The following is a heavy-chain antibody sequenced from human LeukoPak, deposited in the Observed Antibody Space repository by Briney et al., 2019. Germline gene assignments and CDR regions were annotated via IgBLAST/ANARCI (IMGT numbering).Heavy chain of an antibody. CDR3: ARPDCSGGSCSTYYYYYGMDV. Sequence: SEKVSCKASGGTFISYAISWVRQAPGQGLEWMGGIIPIFGTANYAQKFQGRVTITADESTSTAYMELSSLRSEDTAVYYCARPDCSGGSCSTYYYYYGMDVWGQGTTVTVSS. D-gene: IGHD2-15*01. V-gene: IGHV1-69*13. CDR2: IIPIFGTA. CDR1: GGTFISYA. J-gene: IGHJ6*02.